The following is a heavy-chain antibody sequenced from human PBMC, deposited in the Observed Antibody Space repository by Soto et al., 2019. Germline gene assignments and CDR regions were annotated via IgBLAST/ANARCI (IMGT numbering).Heavy chain of an antibody. CDR2: IAYDGSNK. V-gene: IGHV3-30-3*01. J-gene: IGHJ4*02. CDR3: ARAQGLYTYGNSADY. Sequence: QVQLVESGGGVVQPGRSLRLSCAASGFTFSNYAMDWVRQAPGEELEWVAVIAYDGSNKYYADSVKGRFTISRDNSKNTLYWQMDSLKPEDTAVYYCARAQGLYTYGNSADYWGQGTLVTVSS. CDR1: GFTFSNYA. D-gene: IGHD5-18*01.